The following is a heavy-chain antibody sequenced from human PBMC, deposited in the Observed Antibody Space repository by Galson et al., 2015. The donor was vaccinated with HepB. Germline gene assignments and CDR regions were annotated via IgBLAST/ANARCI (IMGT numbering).Heavy chain of an antibody. J-gene: IGHJ5*02. CDR1: GYTFSSYD. Sequence: SVKVSCKASGYTFSSYDITWVRQATGQGLEWMGWMNPNSGNTRYAQKFQGRVTMTSISSITTAYMELSSLRSDDTAVYYCARMWRIVGATTRFDLWGQGTLVTVSS. V-gene: IGHV1-8*01. CDR2: MNPNSGNT. CDR3: ARMWRIVGATTRFDL. D-gene: IGHD1-26*01.